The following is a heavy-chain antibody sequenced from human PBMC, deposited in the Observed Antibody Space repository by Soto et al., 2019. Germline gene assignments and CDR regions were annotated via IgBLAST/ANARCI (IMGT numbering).Heavy chain of an antibody. CDR1: GDTFSSYA. CDR2: IIPIFGTT. V-gene: IGHV1-69*12. J-gene: IGHJ4*02. D-gene: IGHD4-17*01. Sequence: QGQLVQSGAEVKKPGSSVKVSCKASGDTFSSYAISWVRQAPGQRLEWMGGIIPIFGTTSYAQNFLGRATITADESTSTAYMELSSLRYDDTAVYYCARVGGGTKVTLHYFDNWGQGTLVTVSP. CDR3: ARVGGGTKVTLHYFDN.